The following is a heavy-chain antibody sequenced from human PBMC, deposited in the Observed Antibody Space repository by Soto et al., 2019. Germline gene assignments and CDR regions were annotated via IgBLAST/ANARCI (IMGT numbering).Heavy chain of an antibody. V-gene: IGHV3-30*03. Sequence: GGSLRLSCAAFGFSFRSYAMRWVRQTPGKGLEWVAVISFDGTHKFYADFVKGRATISRDNPKNTLFLQLDSLRGDDTAVYYCASRSLSDFGDFFDNWGLGTLVTVSS. CDR2: ISFDGTHK. D-gene: IGHD4-17*01. J-gene: IGHJ4*02. CDR1: GFSFRSYA. CDR3: ASRSLSDFGDFFDN.